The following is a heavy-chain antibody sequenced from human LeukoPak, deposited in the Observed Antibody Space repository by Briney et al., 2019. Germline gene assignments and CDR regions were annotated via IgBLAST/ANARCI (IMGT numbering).Heavy chain of an antibody. CDR3: ARGGSGCFDY. D-gene: IGHD6-19*01. CDR1: GFTFSSYA. J-gene: IGHJ4*02. CDR2: IHSDGIGT. V-gene: IGHV3-74*01. Sequence: GGSLRLSCAASGFTFSSYAMSWVRQAPGKGLVWVSRIHSDGIGTSYADSVKGRFTISRDNAKNMVYLQMNSLRVEDTAVYYCARGGSGCFDYWGQGTLVTASS.